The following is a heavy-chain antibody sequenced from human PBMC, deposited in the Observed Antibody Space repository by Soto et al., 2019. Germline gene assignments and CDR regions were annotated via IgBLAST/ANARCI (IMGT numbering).Heavy chain of an antibody. V-gene: IGHV1-18*04. Sequence: ASVKVSCKASGYTFTSYGISWVRQAPGQGLEWMGWISAYNGNTNYAQKLQGRVTMTTDTSTSTAYMELRSLRSDDTAVYYCARDQHAIRLDHSGWPIWGQGTLVTV. CDR3: ARDQHAIRLDHSGWPI. CDR1: GYTFTSYG. D-gene: IGHD6-19*01. CDR2: ISAYNGNT. J-gene: IGHJ4*02.